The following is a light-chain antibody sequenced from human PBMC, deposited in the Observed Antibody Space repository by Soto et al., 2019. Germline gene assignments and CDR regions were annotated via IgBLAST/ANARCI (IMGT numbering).Light chain of an antibody. V-gene: IGLV2-14*01. CDR1: ISDVGGYNY. CDR3: SSYTSSSLYV. Sequence: QSALTQPASVSGSPGQSITISCTGTISDVGGYNYVSWYQQHPGKAPKLMIYDVSSRPSGVSNRFSGSKSGNTASLTISGLQAEDEADYYCSSYTSSSLYVFGTGTKLTVL. CDR2: DVS. J-gene: IGLJ1*01.